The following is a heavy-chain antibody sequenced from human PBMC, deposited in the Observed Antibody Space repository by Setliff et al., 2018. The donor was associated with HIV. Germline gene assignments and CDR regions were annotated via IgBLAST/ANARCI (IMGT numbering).Heavy chain of an antibody. CDR1: GYTFTGYY. CDR3: ARRGVGTSDAFDL. J-gene: IGHJ3*01. D-gene: IGHD2-8*01. Sequence: ASVKVSCKASGYTFTGYYIHWVRQAPGQGLEWVGRINPNSGDTNYAQKFQGRVTMTRGTSINTAYMDLGRLRSDDTAVYYCARRGVGTSDAFDLWGQGTMVTVS. CDR2: INPNSGDT. V-gene: IGHV1-2*06.